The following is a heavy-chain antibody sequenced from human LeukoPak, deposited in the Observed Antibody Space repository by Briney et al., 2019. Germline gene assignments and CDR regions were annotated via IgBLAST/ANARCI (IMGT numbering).Heavy chain of an antibody. CDR3: ARGGDCSGGSCYRNWFDP. D-gene: IGHD2-15*01. CDR2: INPNSGGT. J-gene: IGHJ5*02. Sequence: ASVKVSCKAYGYTFTGYYMHWVRQAPGQGLEWMGWINPNSGGTNYAQKFQGRVTMTRDTSISTAYMELSRLRSDDTAVYYCARGGDCSGGSCYRNWFDPWGQGTLVTVSS. V-gene: IGHV1-2*02. CDR1: GYTFTGYY.